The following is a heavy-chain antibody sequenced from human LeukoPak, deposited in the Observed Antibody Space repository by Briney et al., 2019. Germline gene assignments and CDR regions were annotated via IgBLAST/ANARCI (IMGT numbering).Heavy chain of an antibody. CDR2: IRYDGSNK. D-gene: IGHD3-10*01. J-gene: IGHJ4*02. V-gene: IGHV3-30*02. Sequence: GGSLRLSCAASGFTFCSYGMHWVRQAPGKGLEWVAFIRYDGSNKYYADSVKGRFTISRDNSKNTLYPQMNSLRAEDTAVYYCAKDYVWFGELFTYFDYWGQGTLVTVSS. CDR1: GFTFCSYG. CDR3: AKDYVWFGELFTYFDY.